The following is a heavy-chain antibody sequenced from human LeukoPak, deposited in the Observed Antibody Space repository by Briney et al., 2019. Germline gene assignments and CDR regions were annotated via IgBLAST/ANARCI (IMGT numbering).Heavy chain of an antibody. Sequence: PSETLSLTCTVSSGSISGSDYYWCWIRQPPGKGLEWIGSINYSGNTYYDSSLKSRVTISVDTSKNHFSLRLSSVTAADTAVYYCARLVLSYGNAFDHWGQGTLVTVSS. CDR1: SGSISGSDYY. D-gene: IGHD3-16*01. CDR3: ARLVLSYGNAFDH. J-gene: IGHJ4*02. V-gene: IGHV4-39*02. CDR2: INYSGNT.